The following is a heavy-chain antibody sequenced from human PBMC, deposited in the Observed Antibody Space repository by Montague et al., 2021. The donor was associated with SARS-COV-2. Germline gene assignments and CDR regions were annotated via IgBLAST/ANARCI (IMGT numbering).Heavy chain of an antibody. D-gene: IGHD2-15*01. CDR3: ARKVVLADFFDF. CDR2: ISSTGST. J-gene: IGHJ4*01. V-gene: IGHV4-59*01. CDR1: GDSFTYFY. Sequence: SETLSLTCSVSGDSFTYFYWSWIRQSPGKGLEWIGYISSTGSTNXNPSFKSRFTISVDTSENQFSLKATSVTAADTAVYYCARKVVLADFFDFWGHGTLVTVSS.